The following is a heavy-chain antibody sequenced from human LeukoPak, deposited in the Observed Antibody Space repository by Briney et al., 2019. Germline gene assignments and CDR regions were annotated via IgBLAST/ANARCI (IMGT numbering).Heavy chain of an antibody. CDR1: GYTFTSYG. J-gene: IGHJ4*02. CDR2: ISAYNGNT. V-gene: IGHV1-18*01. CDR3: ARDVQQWLVSGGEFDY. Sequence: GASVKVSCKASGYTFTSYGISWVRQAPGQGLEWMGWISAYNGNTNYAQKLQGRVTMTTDTSTSTAYMELRSLGSDDTAVYYCARDVQQWLVSGGEFDYWGQGTLVTVSS. D-gene: IGHD6-19*01.